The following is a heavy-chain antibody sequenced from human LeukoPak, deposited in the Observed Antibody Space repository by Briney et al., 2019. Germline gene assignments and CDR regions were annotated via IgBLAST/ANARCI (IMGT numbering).Heavy chain of an antibody. J-gene: IGHJ4*02. D-gene: IGHD5-18*01. Sequence: PGGSLRLSCAASGFTVSSNYMNWVRQAPGKGLEWVSVIKSGGGTFYADSVKGRFTISRDNSKNTLSLQMNSLRAEDTAMYYCARDRGYSYGNWYFDNWGQGTLVTVSS. CDR3: ARDRGYSYGNWYFDN. CDR1: GFTVSSNY. CDR2: IKSGGGT. V-gene: IGHV3-66*01.